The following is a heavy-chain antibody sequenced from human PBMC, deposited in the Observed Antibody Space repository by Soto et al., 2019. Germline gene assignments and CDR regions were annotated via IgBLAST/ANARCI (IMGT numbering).Heavy chain of an antibody. V-gene: IGHV4-4*02. CDR3: ARLKTYDILNKSDY. CDR2: IYDSGTT. Sequence: QVQLQESGPGLVKPSGTLSLTCAVSGGSIGSSNWWSWVRQPPGKGLEWIGEIYDSGTTNYNPSRKSRVPISLDKSKNQFSLKLSSATAADTAVYYCARLKTYDILNKSDYWGQGSLVTVSS. J-gene: IGHJ4*02. D-gene: IGHD3-9*01. CDR1: GGSIGSSNW.